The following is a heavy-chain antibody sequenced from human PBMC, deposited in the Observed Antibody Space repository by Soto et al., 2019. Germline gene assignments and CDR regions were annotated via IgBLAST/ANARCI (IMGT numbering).Heavy chain of an antibody. CDR2: ISAYNGNT. J-gene: IGHJ4*02. CDR1: GYTFTSYG. D-gene: IGHD3-22*01. V-gene: IGHV1-18*01. Sequence: ASVKVSCKASGYTFTSYGISWVRQAPGQGLEWMGWISAYNGNTNYAQKFQGRVTITRDTSASTAYVELSSLSSDDTAVHYCARASYYYESSGYYPDYWGQGTLVTVSS. CDR3: ARASYYYESSGYYPDY.